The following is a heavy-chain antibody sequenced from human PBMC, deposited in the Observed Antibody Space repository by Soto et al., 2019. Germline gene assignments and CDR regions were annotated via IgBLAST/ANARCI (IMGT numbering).Heavy chain of an antibody. CDR2: ISGSGGST. Sequence: GGSLRLSCAASGFTFSSYAMSWVRQAPGKGLEWVSAISGSGGSTYYADSVKGRFNISRDNSKNTLYLQMNSLRAEDTAVYYCAKCQTSSSWYMGYWDFDYWGQGTLVTVSS. V-gene: IGHV3-23*01. J-gene: IGHJ4*02. CDR1: GFTFSSYA. D-gene: IGHD6-13*01. CDR3: AKCQTSSSWYMGYWDFDY.